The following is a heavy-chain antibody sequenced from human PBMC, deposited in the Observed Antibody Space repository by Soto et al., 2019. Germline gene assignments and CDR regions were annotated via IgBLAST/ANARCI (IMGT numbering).Heavy chain of an antibody. J-gene: IGHJ6*02. CDR2: IYYSGST. Sequence: PSETLSLTCTVSGGSISSGDYYWSWIRQPPGKGLEWIGYIYYSGSTYYNPSLKSRVTISVDTSKNQFSLKLSSVTAADTAVYYCARIVVVNYYYGMDVWGQGTTVTVSS. D-gene: IGHD2-15*01. CDR3: ARIVVVNYYYGMDV. V-gene: IGHV4-30-4*01. CDR1: GGSISSGDYY.